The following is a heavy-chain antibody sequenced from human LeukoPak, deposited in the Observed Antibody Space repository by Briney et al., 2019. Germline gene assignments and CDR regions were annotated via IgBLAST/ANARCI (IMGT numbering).Heavy chain of an antibody. CDR3: TRQSGNSTWYNDWFDP. CDR2: IRSKANSYAT. J-gene: IGHJ5*02. CDR1: GFTFSDSA. V-gene: IGHV3-73*01. Sequence: GGSLRLSCAASGFTFSDSAIHWVRQASGKGLEWVGRIRSKANSYATAFAASVKGRFIISRDDSKNTAYLQMSDLETEDTAVYYCTRQSGNSTWYNDWFDPWGQGTPVTVSS. D-gene: IGHD6-13*01.